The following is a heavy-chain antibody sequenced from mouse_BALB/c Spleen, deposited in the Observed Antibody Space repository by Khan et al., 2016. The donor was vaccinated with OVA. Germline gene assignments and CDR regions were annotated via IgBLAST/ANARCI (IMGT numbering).Heavy chain of an antibody. CDR2: ISYSGRT. V-gene: IGHV3-2*02. J-gene: IGHJ2*01. CDR1: GYSITSDYA. Sequence: EVELVESGPGLVNPSQSLSLTCTVTGYSITSDYAWNWIRQFPGNKLEWMGYISYSGRTSYNQSLKSRISITRDTSKNQVFLQLNSVTTEDTASYFCARSVTITTVVATDFDYWGQGTTLTVSS. CDR3: ARSVTITTVVATDFDY. D-gene: IGHD1-1*01.